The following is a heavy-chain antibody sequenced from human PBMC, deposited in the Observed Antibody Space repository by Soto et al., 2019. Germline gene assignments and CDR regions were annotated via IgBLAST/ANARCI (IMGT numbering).Heavy chain of an antibody. J-gene: IGHJ4*02. CDR2: ISGSGGST. CDR3: AKGGVGYSYGYYFDY. Sequence: GGSLRLSCAASGFTFSSYAMSWVRQVPGKGLEWVSGISGSGGSTHYADSVKGRFTISRDNSKNTLYLQMNSLRAEDTAFFYCAKGGVGYSYGYYFDYWGQGTLVTVSS. V-gene: IGHV3-23*01. D-gene: IGHD5-18*01. CDR1: GFTFSSYA.